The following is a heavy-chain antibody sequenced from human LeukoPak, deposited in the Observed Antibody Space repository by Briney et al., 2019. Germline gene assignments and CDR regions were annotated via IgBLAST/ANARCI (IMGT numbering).Heavy chain of an antibody. CDR2: IIPIFGTA. CDR3: ARGGLGGGNSDVDHWYFDL. Sequence: AVTVSCKASGGTFSSSAISGVRQAPGQGLEGMGGIIPIFGTASYAQKFQGRVTITADESTSAAYMELSSLRSEDTAVYYCARGGLGGGNSDVDHWYFDLWGRGTLVTVSS. V-gene: IGHV1-69*13. CDR1: GGTFSSSA. J-gene: IGHJ2*01. D-gene: IGHD4-23*01.